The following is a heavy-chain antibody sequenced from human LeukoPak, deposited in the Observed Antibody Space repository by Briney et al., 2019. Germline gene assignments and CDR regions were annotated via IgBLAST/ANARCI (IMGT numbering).Heavy chain of an antibody. V-gene: IGHV4-59*11. CDR3: ARDHLLAAAPGYDMEV. J-gene: IGHJ6*03. CDR2: IYNSGIT. CDR1: GGSINNHF. Sequence: PSETLSLTCTVSGGSINNHFWSWIRQLPGKGLEWIGYIYNSGITNYNPSLKSRVTMSVDTSKNQFSLLLRSVPAADTAVYYCARDHLLAAAPGYDMEVWGKGATVTVSS. D-gene: IGHD6-13*01.